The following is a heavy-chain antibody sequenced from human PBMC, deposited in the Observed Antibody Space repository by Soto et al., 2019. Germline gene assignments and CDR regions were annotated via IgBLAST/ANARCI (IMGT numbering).Heavy chain of an antibody. Sequence: LRLSCAGSGFTFRDYFMTWIRQAPGKGLEWVSYISPGSDTIYYADSVRGRFTISRDNAKNFLYLQMNSLRAEDTAVYYCAREPYYFDYWGQGTLVTVSS. J-gene: IGHJ4*02. CDR2: ISPGSDTI. CDR3: AREPYYFDY. CDR1: GFTFRDYF. V-gene: IGHV3-11*01.